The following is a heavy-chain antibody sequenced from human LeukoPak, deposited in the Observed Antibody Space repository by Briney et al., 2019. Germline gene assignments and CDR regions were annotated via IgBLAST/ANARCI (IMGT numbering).Heavy chain of an antibody. V-gene: IGHV3-21*04. J-gene: IGHJ4*02. CDR3: ARAWTVADYFDY. Sequence: PGGSLRLSCAASGFTFTTYRMSWVRQAPGKGLEWVSSITSSRHYLHYADSVKGRFTISTDDAKNSLHLHMDSLRVEDTAIYYCARAWTVADYFDYWGQGILVTVSS. D-gene: IGHD6-19*01. CDR2: ITSSRHYL. CDR1: GFTFTTYR.